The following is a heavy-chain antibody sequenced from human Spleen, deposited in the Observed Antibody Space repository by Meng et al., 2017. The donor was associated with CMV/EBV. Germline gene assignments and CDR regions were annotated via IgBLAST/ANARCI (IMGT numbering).Heavy chain of an antibody. J-gene: IGHJ6*02. D-gene: IGHD2-15*01. V-gene: IGHV1-69*05. Sequence: SVKVSCKASGGTFSSYAISWVRQAPGQGLEWMGGIIPIFGTANYAQKFQGRVTITTDESTSTAYMELSSLRSEDTAVYYCAREVADPERDYYYYGMDVWGQGTTVTVSS. CDR1: GGTFSSYA. CDR3: AREVADPERDYYYYGMDV. CDR2: IIPIFGTA.